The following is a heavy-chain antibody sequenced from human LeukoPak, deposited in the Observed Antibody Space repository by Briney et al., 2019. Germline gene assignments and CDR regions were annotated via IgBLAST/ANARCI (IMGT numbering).Heavy chain of an antibody. CDR2: ISYDGSNK. V-gene: IGHV3-30-3*01. CDR1: GFTFSSYA. Sequence: PGGSLRLSCSASGFTFSSYAMHWVRQAPGKGLEWVAVISYDGSNKYYADSVKGRFTISRDNSKNTLYLQMNSLRAEDTAVYYCARDSRNPEYGDYGYFQHWGQGTLVTVSS. CDR3: ARDSRNPEYGDYGYFQH. J-gene: IGHJ1*01. D-gene: IGHD4-17*01.